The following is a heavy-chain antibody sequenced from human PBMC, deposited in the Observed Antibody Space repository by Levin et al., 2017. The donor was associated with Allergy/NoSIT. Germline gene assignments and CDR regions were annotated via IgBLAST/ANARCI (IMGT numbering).Heavy chain of an antibody. D-gene: IGHD2-2*01. CDR3: ASPGDDTSSTSCPTYYYYGMDV. Sequence: ASVKVSCKASGGTFSSYAISWVRQAPGQGLEWMGGIIPIFGTANYAQKFQGRVTITADKSTSTAYMELSSLRSEDTAVYYCASPGDDTSSTSCPTYYYYGMDVWGQGTTVTVSS. CDR2: IIPIFGTA. CDR1: GGTFSSYA. J-gene: IGHJ6*02. V-gene: IGHV1-69*06.